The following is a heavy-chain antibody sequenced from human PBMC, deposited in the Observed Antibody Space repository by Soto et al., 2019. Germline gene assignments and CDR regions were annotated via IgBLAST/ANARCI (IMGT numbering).Heavy chain of an antibody. CDR1: GYTFTSYS. CDR2: INAGNANT. J-gene: IGHJ4*02. V-gene: IGHV1-3*01. Sequence: GASVKVSCKASGYTFTSYSMHWVRQAPGQRLEWMGWINAGNANTKYSQKFQGRVTITRDTSASTAYMELSSLRSEDTAVYYCARGLHVYYLDYWGQGTLVTVSS. CDR3: ARGLHVYYLDY. D-gene: IGHD3-16*01.